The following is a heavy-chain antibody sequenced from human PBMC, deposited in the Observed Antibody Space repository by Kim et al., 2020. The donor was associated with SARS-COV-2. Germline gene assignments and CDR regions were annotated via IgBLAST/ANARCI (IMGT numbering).Heavy chain of an antibody. V-gene: IGHV3-7*01. CDR1: GFTFSSYW. CDR3: ARDPQDIVVVPAAAHGEEGDAFDI. J-gene: IGHJ3*02. D-gene: IGHD2-2*01. CDR2: IKQDGSEK. Sequence: GGSLRLSCAASGFTFSSYWMSWVRQAPGKGLEWVANIKQDGSEKYYVDSVKGRFTISRDNAKNSLYLQMNSLRAEDTAVYYCARDPQDIVVVPAAAHGEEGDAFDIWGQGTMVTVSS.